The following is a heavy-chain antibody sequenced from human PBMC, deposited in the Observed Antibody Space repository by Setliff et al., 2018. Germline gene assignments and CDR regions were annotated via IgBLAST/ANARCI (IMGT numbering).Heavy chain of an antibody. CDR3: ARGRPTANPYYYYYMDV. D-gene: IGHD4-4*01. Sequence: GASVKVSCKASGYTFTSYGISWVRQAPGQGLEWMGRISAYNGNTNYAQKLQGRVTMTTDTSTSTAYMELRSLRSDDTAVYYCARGRPTANPYYYYYMDVWGKGTTVTVSS. V-gene: IGHV1-18*01. CDR1: GYTFTSYG. CDR2: ISAYNGNT. J-gene: IGHJ6*03.